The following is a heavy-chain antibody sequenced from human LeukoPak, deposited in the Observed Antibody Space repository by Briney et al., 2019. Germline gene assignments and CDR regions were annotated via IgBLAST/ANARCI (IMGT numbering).Heavy chain of an antibody. CDR3: ASINGYCSSTSCLDAFDI. V-gene: IGHV4-4*07. CDR1: GGSISSYY. D-gene: IGHD2-2*01. CDR2: IYTSGST. J-gene: IGHJ3*02. Sequence: PSETLSLTCTVSGGSISSYYWSWIRQPAGKGLEWIGRIYTSGSTNYSPSLKSRVTMSVDTSKNQFSLKLSSVTAADTAVYYCASINGYCSSTSCLDAFDIWGQGTMVTVSS.